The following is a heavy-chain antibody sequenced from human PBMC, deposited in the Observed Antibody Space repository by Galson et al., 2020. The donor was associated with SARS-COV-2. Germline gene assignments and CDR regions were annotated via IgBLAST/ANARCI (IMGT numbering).Heavy chain of an antibody. CDR3: TTSVRSTRFSSGRTGSLTADY. J-gene: IGHJ4*02. CDR2: IKSKTDGGTT. V-gene: IGHV3-15*01. CDR1: MFTFTDAW. D-gene: IGHD6-25*01. Sequence: GASLRLSCAASMFTFTDAWMNWVRQASGKGLEWVGRIKSKTDGGTTEYAAPVKGRFTISRDDSKNTLYLQMNSLKTEDTAVYFCTTSVRSTRFSSGRTGSLTADYWGQGTLVTVTS.